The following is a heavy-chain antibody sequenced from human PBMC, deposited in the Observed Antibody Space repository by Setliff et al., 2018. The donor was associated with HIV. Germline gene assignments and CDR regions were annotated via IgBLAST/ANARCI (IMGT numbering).Heavy chain of an antibody. Sequence: ASVKVSCKTSGYTFTDYYIHWVRQAPGQGLEWMGWINPNSGGTKYAQRFQGRVIMTRDTSITTGYMELSRLRSDDTAVYYWAGGGEISGNYPGVWFDPWGQGTLVTVSS. CDR3: AGGGEISGNYPGVWFDP. J-gene: IGHJ5*02. CDR2: INPNSGGT. CDR1: GYTFTDYY. V-gene: IGHV1-2*02. D-gene: IGHD1-26*01.